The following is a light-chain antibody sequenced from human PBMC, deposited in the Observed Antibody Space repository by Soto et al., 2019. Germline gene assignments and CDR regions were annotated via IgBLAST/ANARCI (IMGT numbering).Light chain of an antibody. CDR3: QQYNSYLGT. V-gene: IGKV1-39*01. Sequence: DIQMTQSPSSLSASIGDRVTITCRASQSVGNNLNWYQQKPGKAPKLLINAASTLQSGVPPSFSGSGSGTDFTLTISSLQPEDSATYYCQQYNSYLGTFGQGTKVDIK. CDR2: AAS. J-gene: IGKJ1*01. CDR1: QSVGNN.